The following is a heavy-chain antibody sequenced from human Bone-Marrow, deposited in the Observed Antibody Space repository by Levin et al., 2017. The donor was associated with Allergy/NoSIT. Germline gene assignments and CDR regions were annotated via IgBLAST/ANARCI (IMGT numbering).Heavy chain of an antibody. D-gene: IGHD2-15*01. V-gene: IGHV4-61*01. Sequence: SETLSLTCIVSGVSVSTTSHYWSWIRQPPGKGLEWIGYTFASGSTNYSPSFTSRVTISVDTSNNQFSLKLTSVTAADTAGYYCAKGGFCSGGSCPTSFEDWGPGTLVTVSS. CDR1: GVSVSTTSHY. J-gene: IGHJ4*02. CDR3: AKGGFCSGGSCPTSFED. CDR2: TFASGST.